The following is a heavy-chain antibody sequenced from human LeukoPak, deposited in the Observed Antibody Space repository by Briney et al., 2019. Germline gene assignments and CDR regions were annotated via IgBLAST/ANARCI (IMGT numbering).Heavy chain of an antibody. D-gene: IGHD3-10*01. Sequence: GGPLRLSCAASGFTFSDYYMSWIRQAPGKGLEWVSYISVSGSTIYYADSVKGRFTISRDNAENSLYLQMNSLRAEDTAVYYCARLGDGSGSRRPIDYWGQGTLVTVSS. J-gene: IGHJ4*02. CDR3: ARLGDGSGSRRPIDY. V-gene: IGHV3-11*01. CDR1: GFTFSDYY. CDR2: ISVSGSTI.